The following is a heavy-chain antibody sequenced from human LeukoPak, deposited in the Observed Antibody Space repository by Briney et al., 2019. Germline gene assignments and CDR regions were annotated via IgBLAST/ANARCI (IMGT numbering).Heavy chain of an antibody. V-gene: IGHV3-64*01. CDR3: AREGGWEVAHSFDY. D-gene: IGHD1-26*01. CDR2: ISDNGGNT. Sequence: PGGSLRLSCAASGFTFSTYAMHWLRQAPGKGLEYVSAISDNGGNTYYANSVKGRFTISRDNSKNTLYLQMGSLRSEDMAVYYCAREGGWEVAHSFDYWGQGALVTVSS. J-gene: IGHJ4*02. CDR1: GFTFSTYA.